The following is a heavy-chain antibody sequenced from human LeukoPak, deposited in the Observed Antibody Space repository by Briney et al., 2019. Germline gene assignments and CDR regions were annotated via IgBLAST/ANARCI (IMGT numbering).Heavy chain of an antibody. Sequence: GGSLRLSCAASGFISSSYWMSWVRQAPGKGLEWVANVKQDGSERYYGDSVKGRFTISRDNAKNSLYLQMNSLKLEDTALYYCVKDRDFWSGLDVWGQGTMVTVS. CDR3: VKDRDFWSGLDV. CDR1: GFISSSYW. D-gene: IGHD3-3*01. J-gene: IGHJ6*02. CDR2: VKQDGSER. V-gene: IGHV3-7*03.